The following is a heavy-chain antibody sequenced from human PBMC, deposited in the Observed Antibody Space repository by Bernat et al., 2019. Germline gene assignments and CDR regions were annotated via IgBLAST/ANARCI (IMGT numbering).Heavy chain of an antibody. Sequence: QITLKESGPTLVKPTQTLTLTCTFSGFSLSTSGVGVGWIRQPPGKALEWLALIYWDDDKRYSPSLKSRLTITKDTSKNQVVLTMTNMDPVDTATYYCAHPNGYSYGFYYYYGMDVWGQGTTVTVSS. CDR1: GFSLSTSGVG. V-gene: IGHV2-5*02. D-gene: IGHD5-18*01. J-gene: IGHJ6*02. CDR3: AHPNGYSYGFYYYYGMDV. CDR2: IYWDDDK.